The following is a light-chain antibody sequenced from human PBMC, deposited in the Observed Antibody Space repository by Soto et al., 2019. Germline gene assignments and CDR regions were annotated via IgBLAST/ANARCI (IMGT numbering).Light chain of an antibody. CDR2: GVS. CDR1: QSVSSY. J-gene: IGKJ1*01. V-gene: IGKV3-20*01. Sequence: EIVLTQSPGTLSLSPGERATLSCRASQSVSSYLAWHQQKPGQAPRLLIYGVSSRATDIPDRFSGSGSGTDFTLTISRLEQEDFAMYYCQLYGTSRAFGQGTKV. CDR3: QLYGTSRA.